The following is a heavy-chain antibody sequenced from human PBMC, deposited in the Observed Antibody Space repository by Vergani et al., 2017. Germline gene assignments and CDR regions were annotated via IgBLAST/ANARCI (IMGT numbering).Heavy chain of an antibody. Sequence: QVQLQESGPGLLKPSETLSLTCTVSGYSISSGYYWGWIRQPPGKGLEWIGSIYYSGSTYYNPSLKSRVTISVDTSKNQFSLKLSSVTAADTAVYYCARRVVVAATHDYWGQGTLVTVSS. CDR3: ARRVVVAATHDY. CDR2: IYYSGST. V-gene: IGHV4-38-2*02. D-gene: IGHD2-15*01. CDR1: GYSISSGYY. J-gene: IGHJ4*02.